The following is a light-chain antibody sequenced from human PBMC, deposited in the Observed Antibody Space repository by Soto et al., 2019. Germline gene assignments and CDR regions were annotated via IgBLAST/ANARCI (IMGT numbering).Light chain of an antibody. J-gene: IGLJ1*01. Sequence: QSALTQPASVSGSPGQSITISCTGTSSDIGGYNYVSWYQQHPGKAPKLMIYEVGNRPSGVSNRFPGSKSGNTASLTISGLQAEDEADYYCLLYRSPDAHVFGTGTKVTVL. CDR2: EVG. V-gene: IGLV2-14*01. CDR1: SSDIGGYNY. CDR3: LLYRSPDAHV.